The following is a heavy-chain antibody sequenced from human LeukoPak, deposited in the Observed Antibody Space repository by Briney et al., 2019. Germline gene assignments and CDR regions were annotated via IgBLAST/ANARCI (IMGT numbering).Heavy chain of an antibody. J-gene: IGHJ4*02. Sequence: VKVSCKASGGTFSSYAISWVRQAPGQGLEWMGRIIPILGIANYAQKFQGRVTITADKSTSTAYMELSSLRSEDTAVYYCARCVAGTYYDSSGYYLPFDYWGQGTLVTVSS. CDR1: GGTFSSYA. CDR2: IIPILGIA. CDR3: ARCVAGTYYDSSGYYLPFDY. D-gene: IGHD3-22*01. V-gene: IGHV1-69*04.